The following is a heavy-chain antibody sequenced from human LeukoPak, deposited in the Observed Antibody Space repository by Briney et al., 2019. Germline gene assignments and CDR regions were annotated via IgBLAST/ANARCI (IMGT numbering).Heavy chain of an antibody. CDR2: ISWNSGNK. CDR1: GFTFDDYA. V-gene: IGHV3-9*01. D-gene: IGHD5-24*01. Sequence: GGSLRLSCAGSGFTFDDYAMHWVRQVPGKGLEWVSGISWNSGNKGYADSVKGRFTISRDNAKNSLHLQMNRLRGDDTALYYRAKDRRDGYNYGRKADAFDMWGQGTMVTVSS. J-gene: IGHJ3*02. CDR3: AKDRRDGYNYGRKADAFDM.